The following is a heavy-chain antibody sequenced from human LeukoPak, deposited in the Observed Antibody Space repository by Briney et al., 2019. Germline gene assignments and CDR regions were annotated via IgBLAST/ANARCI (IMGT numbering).Heavy chain of an antibody. V-gene: IGHV4-59*01. CDR2: IFYSGST. D-gene: IGHD3-16*01. Sequence: SETLSLTCTVSGGSISSYYWSWIRQPPGKGLEWIGYIFYSGSTDYNPSLKSRLTISVDTSKNQFSLKLSSVTAADTAVYCCARARLGELVLLVDWGQGTLVTVSS. CDR3: ARARLGELVLLVD. CDR1: GGSISSYY. J-gene: IGHJ4*02.